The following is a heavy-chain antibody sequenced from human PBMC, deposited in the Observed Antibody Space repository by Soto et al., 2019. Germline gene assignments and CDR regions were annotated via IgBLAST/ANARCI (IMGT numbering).Heavy chain of an antibody. Sequence: GGSLRLSCAASGFTVSSNYMSWVRQAPGKGLEWVSVIYSGGSTYYADSVKGRFTISRDNSKNTLYLQMNSLRAEDTAVYYCARGEYSSSWYHYYYYMDVWGKGTTVTVSS. V-gene: IGHV3-66*01. D-gene: IGHD6-13*01. CDR1: GFTVSSNY. CDR2: IYSGGST. J-gene: IGHJ6*03. CDR3: ARGEYSSSWYHYYYYMDV.